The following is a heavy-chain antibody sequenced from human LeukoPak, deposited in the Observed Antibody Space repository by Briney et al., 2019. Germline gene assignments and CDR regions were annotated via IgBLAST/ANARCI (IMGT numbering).Heavy chain of an antibody. V-gene: IGHV3-23*01. D-gene: IGHD6-19*01. J-gene: IGHJ4*02. Sequence: GGSLRLSCAASGVTFTNYAMTWVRQAPGKGLEWVSGISISGGSTDYADSVKGRFTISRDNSKNTLYLLMNSLRAEDTAVYYCAKVPAGNKVEYWGQGTLVTVSS. CDR1: GVTFTNYA. CDR3: AKVPAGNKVEY. CDR2: ISISGGST.